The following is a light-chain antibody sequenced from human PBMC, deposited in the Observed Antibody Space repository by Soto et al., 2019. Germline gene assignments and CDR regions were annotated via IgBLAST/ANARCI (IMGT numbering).Light chain of an antibody. CDR3: SSYTSSSINYV. V-gene: IGLV2-14*01. CDR1: SSDVGGYNY. CDR2: DVS. Sequence: QSVLTQPASVSGSPAQSITISCTGTSSDVGGYNYVSWYQQHPGKAPKLMIYDVSNRPSGVSDRFSGSKSGNTASLTISGLQAEDEADYYCSSYTSSSINYVFGTGTKVT. J-gene: IGLJ1*01.